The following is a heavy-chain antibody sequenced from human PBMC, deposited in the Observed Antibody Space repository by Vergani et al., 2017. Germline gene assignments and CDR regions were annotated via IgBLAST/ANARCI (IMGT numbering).Heavy chain of an antibody. CDR1: GYSISSGYY. Sequence: QVQLQESGPGLVKPSETLSLTCAVSGYSISSGYYWGWIRQPPGKGLEWIGSIYHSGTTYYNPSLKSRVAISVDTSKRRLSLKVKSVTAADTALYYCARRWVEYDTNGEHYFDSWGQGTLVTVSS. J-gene: IGHJ4*02. V-gene: IGHV4-38-2*01. D-gene: IGHD2-8*01. CDR2: IYHSGTT. CDR3: ARRWVEYDTNGEHYFDS.